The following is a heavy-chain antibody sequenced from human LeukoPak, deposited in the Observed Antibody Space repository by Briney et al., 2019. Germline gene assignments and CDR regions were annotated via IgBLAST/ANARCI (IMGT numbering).Heavy chain of an antibody. Sequence: SETLSLTCTVSGGSISSGSYYWSWIRQPAGKGLEWIGRIYTSGSTNYNPSLKSRVTISVDTSKNQFSLKLSSVTAADTAVYYCARSHFYEYFQHWGQGTLVTVSS. D-gene: IGHD3-3*02. CDR1: GGSISSGSYY. V-gene: IGHV4-61*02. CDR3: ARSHFYEYFQH. J-gene: IGHJ1*01. CDR2: IYTSGST.